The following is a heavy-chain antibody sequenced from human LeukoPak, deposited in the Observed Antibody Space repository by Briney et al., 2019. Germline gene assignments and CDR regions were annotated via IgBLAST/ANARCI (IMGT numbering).Heavy chain of an antibody. D-gene: IGHD4-23*01. CDR3: AKDFQWGGISNWYFDL. Sequence: PGRSLRLSCAASGFTFSSYGMHWVRQAPGKGLEWVAVIWYDGSNKYYADSVKGRFTISRDNSKNTLYLQMNSLRAEDTAVYYCAKDFQWGGISNWYFDLWGRGTLVTVSS. CDR2: IWYDGSNK. J-gene: IGHJ2*01. V-gene: IGHV3-33*06. CDR1: GFTFSSYG.